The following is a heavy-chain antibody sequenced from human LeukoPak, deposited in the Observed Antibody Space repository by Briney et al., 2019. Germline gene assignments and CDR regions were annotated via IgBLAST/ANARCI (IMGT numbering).Heavy chain of an antibody. CDR2: ISGSGGST. J-gene: IGHJ4*02. Sequence: TGGSLRLSCAASGFTFSSYAMSWVRQAPGKGLEWVSAISGSGGSTYYADSVKGRSTISRDNSKNTLYLQMNSLRAEDTAVYYCAKTVVGATTGPLDYWGQGTLVTVSS. D-gene: IGHD1-26*01. CDR1: GFTFSSYA. V-gene: IGHV3-23*01. CDR3: AKTVVGATTGPLDY.